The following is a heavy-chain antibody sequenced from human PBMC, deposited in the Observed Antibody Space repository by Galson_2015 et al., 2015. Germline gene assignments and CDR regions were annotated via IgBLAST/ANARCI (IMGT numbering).Heavy chain of an antibody. CDR3: ARDANRGGEFDY. CDR2: IRYDGSQT. V-gene: IGHV3-7*03. CDR1: GFLFRNYW. J-gene: IGHJ4*02. Sequence: SLRLSCAASGFLFRNYWMVWVRQTPEKGLEWVAKIRYDGSQTFYVDSVKGRFTISRDNAENSLYLQMNSLRADDTAVYYCARDANRGGEFDYWGQGALVTVSS. D-gene: IGHD1-14*01.